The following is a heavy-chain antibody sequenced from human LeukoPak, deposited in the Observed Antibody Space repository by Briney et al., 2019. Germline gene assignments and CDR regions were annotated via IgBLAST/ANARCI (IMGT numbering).Heavy chain of an antibody. Sequence: PQTMSLTCTVSGGSIISTTYYWGWLRLPPGKGLEWIGSIYYSGSTYYNPSLKSRVTISVDTSKNQFGLKMRSNTAAGTALLYDGGDRGSYHFYMLVWGKGTAVTVSS. D-gene: IGHD2-21*02. V-gene: IGHV4-39*01. J-gene: IGHJ6*03. CDR2: IYYSGST. CDR3: GGDRGSYHFYMLV. CDR1: GGSIISTTYY.